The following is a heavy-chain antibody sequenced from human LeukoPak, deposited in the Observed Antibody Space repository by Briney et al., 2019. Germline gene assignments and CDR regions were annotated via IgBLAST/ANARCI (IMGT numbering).Heavy chain of an antibody. V-gene: IGHV4-59*08. D-gene: IGHD5/OR15-5a*01. CDR1: GGSIRSYS. Sequence: SETLSLTCTVSGGSIRSYSWGWIRQPPGKGLEWIGSKSYSGSTNYNPSLKSRVTTSVDTSKNQISLKLTSVTAADTAVYYCARHGGETIVSMILHAFDIWGQGTVVTVSS. CDR3: ARHGGETIVSMILHAFDI. J-gene: IGHJ3*02. CDR2: KSYSGST.